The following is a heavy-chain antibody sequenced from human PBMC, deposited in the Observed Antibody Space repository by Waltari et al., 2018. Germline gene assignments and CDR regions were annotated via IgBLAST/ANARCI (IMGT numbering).Heavy chain of an antibody. D-gene: IGHD2-15*01. CDR3: AKRRMEVCSGGSCYSNYGMDV. CDR1: GFIFSSYS. CDR2: ISGSSGST. V-gene: IGHV3-23*01. Sequence: EVQLLESGGGLVQPGGSLRLSCASSGFIFSSYSLSSVPQGTGKGLEWVSGISGSSGSTYYADSVKGRFTISRDNSKNTLYLQMNSLRAEDTAVYYCAKRRMEVCSGGSCYSNYGMDVWGQGTTVTASS. J-gene: IGHJ6*02.